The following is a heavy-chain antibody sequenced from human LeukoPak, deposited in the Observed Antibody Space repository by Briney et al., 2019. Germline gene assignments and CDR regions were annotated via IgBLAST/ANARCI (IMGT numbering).Heavy chain of an antibody. D-gene: IGHD2-15*01. J-gene: IGHJ4*02. CDR2: ISSSSSYI. V-gene: IGHV3-21*01. CDR1: GFTFSSYS. CDR3: AREQGYCSGGSCYSDY. Sequence: GGSLRRSCAASGFTFSSYSMNWVRQAPGKGLEWVSSISSSSSYIYYADSVKGRFTISRDNAKNSLYLQMNSLRAEDTAVYYCAREQGYCSGGSCYSDYWGQGTLVTVSS.